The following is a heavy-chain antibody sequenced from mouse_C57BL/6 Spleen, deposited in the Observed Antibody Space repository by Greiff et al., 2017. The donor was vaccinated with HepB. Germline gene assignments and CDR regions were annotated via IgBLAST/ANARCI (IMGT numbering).Heavy chain of an antibody. D-gene: IGHD1-1*01. CDR3: ARGYYYGSSYGYFDV. CDR1: GYTFTSYW. V-gene: IGHV1-69*01. CDR2: IDPSDSYT. Sequence: VQLQQPGAELVMPGASVKLSCKASGYTFTSYWMHWVKQRPGQGLEWIGEIDPSDSYTNYNQKFKGKSTLTVDKSSSTAYMQLNSLTSEDSAVYYCARGYYYGSSYGYFDVWGTGTTVTVSS. J-gene: IGHJ1*03.